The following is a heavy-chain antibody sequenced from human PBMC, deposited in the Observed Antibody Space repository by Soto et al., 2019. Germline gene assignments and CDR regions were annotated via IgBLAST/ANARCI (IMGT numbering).Heavy chain of an antibody. CDR1: GFTFNDSA. D-gene: IGHD3-3*01. CDR2: ISGSLGSA. J-gene: IGHJ3*02. Sequence: GGSLRLSCAVSGFTFNDSAMSWVRQAPGKGLEWVSTISGSLGSAYYAASVEGRFTISGDNSNNTLYLQMNSLRVEDTATYYCAKDSRLPGFGLLIHAFDIWGHGTMVTASS. V-gene: IGHV3-23*01. CDR3: AKDSRLPGFGLLIHAFDI.